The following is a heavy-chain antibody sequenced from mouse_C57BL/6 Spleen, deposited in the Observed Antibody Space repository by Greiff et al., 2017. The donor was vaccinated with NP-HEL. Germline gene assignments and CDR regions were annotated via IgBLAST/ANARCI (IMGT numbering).Heavy chain of an antibody. CDR1: GYAFSSSW. Sequence: QVQLKESGPELVKPGASVKISCKASGYAFSSSWMNWVKQRPGKGLEWIGRIYPGDGDTNYNGKFKGKATLTADKSSSTAYMQLSSLTSEDSAVYFCARTMGQGYWGQGTTLTVSS. D-gene: IGHD3-3*01. CDR3: ARTMGQGY. CDR2: IYPGDGDT. J-gene: IGHJ2*01. V-gene: IGHV1-82*01.